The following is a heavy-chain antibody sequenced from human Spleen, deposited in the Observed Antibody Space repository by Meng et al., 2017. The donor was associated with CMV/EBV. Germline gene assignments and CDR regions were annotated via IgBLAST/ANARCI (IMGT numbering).Heavy chain of an antibody. CDR3: ARGGGHYYDSSGYYSNAFDI. Sequence: ASVKVSCKASGYTFTGYYMHWVRQAPGQGLEWMGWINPNSGGTNYAQKFQGRVTMTRDTSITTAYMELSRLRSDDTAVYYCARGGGHYYDSSGYYSNAFDIWGQGTMVTVS. CDR1: GYTFTGYY. D-gene: IGHD3-22*01. V-gene: IGHV1-2*02. CDR2: INPNSGGT. J-gene: IGHJ3*02.